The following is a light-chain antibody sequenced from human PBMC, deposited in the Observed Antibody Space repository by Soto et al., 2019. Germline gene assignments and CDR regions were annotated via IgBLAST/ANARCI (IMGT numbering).Light chain of an antibody. CDR3: KQYADWPKT. CDR1: QSVSNN. CDR2: GAS. J-gene: IGKJ1*01. Sequence: EIVLTQSPGTLSLSPGERATLSCRASQSVSNNYLAWYQQKPGQAPRLLMYGASTRAAGVQARFSGSGSGTEFTLTIRSLQSEDFAVYFCKQYADWPKTFGQGTKVDIK. V-gene: IGKV3-15*01.